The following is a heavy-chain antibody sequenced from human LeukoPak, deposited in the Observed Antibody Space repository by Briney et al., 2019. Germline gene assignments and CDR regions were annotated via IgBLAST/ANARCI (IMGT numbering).Heavy chain of an antibody. V-gene: IGHV4-61*01. CDR3: ARSVIPGDAFDI. Sequence: SETLSLTRTVSGGSLSSGSHYWSWIRQPPGRAVEWIGYIYYSGRTNYNPSLKSRVTISVDTSKNQFSLKLSSVTAADTAVYYCARSVIPGDAFDIWGQGTMVTVSS. CDR2: IYYSGRT. D-gene: IGHD3-16*02. J-gene: IGHJ3*02. CDR1: GGSLSSGSHY.